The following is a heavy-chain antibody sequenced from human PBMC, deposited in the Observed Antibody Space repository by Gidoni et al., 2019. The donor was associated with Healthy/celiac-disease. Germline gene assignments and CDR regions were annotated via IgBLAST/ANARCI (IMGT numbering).Heavy chain of an antibody. J-gene: IGHJ4*02. CDR1: GFTFSSYS. V-gene: IGHV3-21*01. CDR3: ARESTEGGVIDY. CDR2: ISSSSSYI. Sequence: EVQLVESGGGLVKPGGSLRLSCAASGFTFSSYSMNWVRQAPGKGLEWVSSISSSSSYIYYADSVKGRFTISRDNAKNSLYLQMNSLRAEDTAVYYCARESTEGGVIDYWGQGTLVTVSS. D-gene: IGHD3-16*01.